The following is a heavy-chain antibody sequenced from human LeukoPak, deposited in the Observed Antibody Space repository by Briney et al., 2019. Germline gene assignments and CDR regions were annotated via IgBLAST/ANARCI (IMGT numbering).Heavy chain of an antibody. CDR2: ISWNSGSV. Sequence: GGSLRLSCAASGFTFDEYAMHWVRQAPGQGLEWVAGISWNSGSVAYGNSVKGRFTISRDNAKNSLYLQMNSLRAEDTAVYYCARDSPLLRGYGDCWGQGTLVTVSS. D-gene: IGHD3-10*01. CDR3: ARDSPLLRGYGDC. J-gene: IGHJ4*02. V-gene: IGHV3-9*01. CDR1: GFTFDEYA.